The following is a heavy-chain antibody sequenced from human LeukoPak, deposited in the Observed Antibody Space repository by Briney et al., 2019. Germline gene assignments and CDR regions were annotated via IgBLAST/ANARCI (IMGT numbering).Heavy chain of an antibody. CDR1: GGTLSNYV. J-gene: IGHJ4*02. V-gene: IGHV1-69*13. Sequence: SVKVSCKASGGTLSNYVMSWVRQAPGQGLEWMGRIFSIFGTANDAQKFQGRVTITADESTTTAYMDLSILRSDDTAAYYGASRSIVGATENYFDYWGQGTLVTVSS. D-gene: IGHD1-26*01. CDR3: ASRSIVGATENYFDY. CDR2: IFSIFGTA.